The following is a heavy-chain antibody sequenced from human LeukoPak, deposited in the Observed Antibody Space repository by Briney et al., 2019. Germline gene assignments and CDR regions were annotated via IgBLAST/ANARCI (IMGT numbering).Heavy chain of an antibody. V-gene: IGHV3-48*02. CDR3: ATIRSNDGSLPIDY. D-gene: IGHD2-15*01. CDR1: GFTFNDFS. Sequence: GGSLRLSCAASGFTFNDFSMNWVRQAPGKELEWLSYISSSGGTIWYADSVKGRFTSSSDNAKNSLYLQMSSLRYEAPAVYYCATIRSNDGSLPIDYWGRGTLVSVSS. CDR2: ISSSGGTI. J-gene: IGHJ4*02.